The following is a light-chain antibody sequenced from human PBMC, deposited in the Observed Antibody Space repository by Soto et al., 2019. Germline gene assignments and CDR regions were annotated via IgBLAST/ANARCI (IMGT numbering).Light chain of an antibody. V-gene: IGKV1-5*01. Sequence: DIQMTQSPSTPSASVGDRFTITCRASQNINNWLAWYQHKPGKAPKILIYDASTLESGVPSRFSGSGSGTEFTLTISSLQPDDFATYYCQQYNLAFGQGTKVDIK. J-gene: IGKJ1*01. CDR1: QNINNW. CDR3: QQYNLA. CDR2: DAS.